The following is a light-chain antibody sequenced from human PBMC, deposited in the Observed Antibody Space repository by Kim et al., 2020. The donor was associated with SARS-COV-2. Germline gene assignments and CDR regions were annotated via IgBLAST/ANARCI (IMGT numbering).Light chain of an antibody. CDR3: QVWDGDSDHPYV. CDR2: YDT. J-gene: IGLJ1*01. V-gene: IGLV3-21*04. Sequence: SYELTQPPSVSLAPGKTARITCGGNNIGSKRVHWYQQKPGQAPVLVIYYDTDRPSGIPERFSGSNSGNTATLTISGVEAGDEADYYCQVWDGDSDHPYVFGAGTKVTVL. CDR1: NIGSKR.